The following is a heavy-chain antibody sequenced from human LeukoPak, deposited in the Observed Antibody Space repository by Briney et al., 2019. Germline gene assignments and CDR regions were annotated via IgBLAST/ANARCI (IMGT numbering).Heavy chain of an antibody. Sequence: SETLSLTCAVYGGSFSSYYWSWIRQPPGKGLEWIGYIYYSGTTNYNPSLKSRVTTSVDTSKNQFSLKLSSVTAADTAVYYCARGVYIAAAQYGYWGQGTLVTVSS. CDR2: IYYSGTT. CDR3: ARGVYIAAAQYGY. D-gene: IGHD6-13*01. V-gene: IGHV4-59*01. J-gene: IGHJ4*02. CDR1: GGSFSSYY.